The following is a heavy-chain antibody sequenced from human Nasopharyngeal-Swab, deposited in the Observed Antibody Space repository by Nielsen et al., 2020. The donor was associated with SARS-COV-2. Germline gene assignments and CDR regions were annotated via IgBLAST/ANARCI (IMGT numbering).Heavy chain of an antibody. V-gene: IGHV3-11*01. CDR3: ARTYYYDSSGYYYDWFDP. Sequence: GESLKISCAASGFTFSDYYMSWIRPAPGKGLEWVSYISSSGSTIYYADSVKGRFTISRDNAKNSLYLQMNSLRAEDTAVYYCARTYYYDSSGYYYDWFDPWGQGTLVTVSS. CDR2: ISSSGSTI. CDR1: GFTFSDYY. J-gene: IGHJ5*02. D-gene: IGHD3-22*01.